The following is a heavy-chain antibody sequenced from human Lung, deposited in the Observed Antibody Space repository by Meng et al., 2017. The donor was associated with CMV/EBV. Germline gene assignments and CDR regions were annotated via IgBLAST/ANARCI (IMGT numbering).Heavy chain of an antibody. CDR3: ARGSSSSWYEGSYYFDY. V-gene: IGHV3-53*01. J-gene: IGHJ4*02. CDR2: IYSGGST. Sequence: GESXKISCAASGFTVSGNYMNWVRQAPGKGLEWVSVIYSGGSTYYADSVKGRFTISRDNAKNSLYLQMNSLRAEDTAVYYCARGSSSSWYEGSYYFDYWGQGTLVTVSS. D-gene: IGHD6-13*01. CDR1: GFTVSGNY.